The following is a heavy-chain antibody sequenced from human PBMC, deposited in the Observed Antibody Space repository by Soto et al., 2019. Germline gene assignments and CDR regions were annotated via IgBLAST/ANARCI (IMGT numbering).Heavy chain of an antibody. J-gene: IGHJ6*02. D-gene: IGHD1-26*01. CDR1: GYTFSSYY. Sequence: GASVKVSCKASGYTFSSYYLHWVRQAPGQGLEWMGIINPSGGSTCYAQKFQGRVTMTRDTSTSIVYMELSSLRSEDTAVYYCARASGSYYYYGMDVWGQGTTVTVSS. V-gene: IGHV1-46*01. CDR3: ARASGSYYYYGMDV. CDR2: INPSGGST.